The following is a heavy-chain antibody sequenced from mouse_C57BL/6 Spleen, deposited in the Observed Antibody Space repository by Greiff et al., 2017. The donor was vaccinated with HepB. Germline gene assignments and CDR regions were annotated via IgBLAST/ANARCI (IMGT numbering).Heavy chain of an antibody. V-gene: IGHV1-55*01. CDR3: ARPAQATDYAMDY. D-gene: IGHD3-2*02. Sequence: QVQLQQPGAELVKPGASVKMSCKASGYTSTSYWITWVKQKPVQGLEWIGDIYPGSGSTNYNEKFKSKATLTVDTSSSTAYMQLSSLTSADSAVYYCARPAQATDYAMDYWGQGTSVTVSS. CDR2: IYPGSGST. CDR1: GYTSTSYW. J-gene: IGHJ4*01.